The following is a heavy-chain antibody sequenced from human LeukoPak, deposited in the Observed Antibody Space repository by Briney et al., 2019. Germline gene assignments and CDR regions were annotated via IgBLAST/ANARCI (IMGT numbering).Heavy chain of an antibody. V-gene: IGHV1-2*02. CDR3: AKISSGWSFDY. Sequence: ASLKVSCKASGHIFTEYYLHWVRQAPGQGLEWMGWINPNSGTTSYAQKFQGRVTMTRDTSLRTIYMEVRRPTSDDTAVYYCAKISSGWSFDYWGQGTLVTVSS. CDR1: GHIFTEYY. D-gene: IGHD6-19*01. J-gene: IGHJ4*02. CDR2: INPNSGTT.